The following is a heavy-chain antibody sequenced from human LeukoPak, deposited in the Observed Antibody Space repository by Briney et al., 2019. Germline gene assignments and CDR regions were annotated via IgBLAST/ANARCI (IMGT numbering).Heavy chain of an antibody. CDR2: ISANTGKT. CDR3: AKVAGDRMDY. J-gene: IGHJ4*02. D-gene: IGHD6-13*01. Sequence: GASVKVSCKASGYTFATYGFCWVRQAPGHGLEWMGWISANTGKTDYAQKFQGRVTMTTDTSTSTAYMELRSLRPDDTAVYYCAKVAGDRMDYWGRGTLLTVSS. V-gene: IGHV1-18*01. CDR1: GYTFATYG.